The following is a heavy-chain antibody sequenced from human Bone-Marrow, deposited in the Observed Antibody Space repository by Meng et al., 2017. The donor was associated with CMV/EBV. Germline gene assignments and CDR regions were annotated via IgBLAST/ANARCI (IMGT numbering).Heavy chain of an antibody. V-gene: IGHV3-7*01. D-gene: IGHD3-10*01. CDR1: GFTLTDYW. CDR2: MNPHGSER. J-gene: IGHJ5*01. Sequence: GGSLRLSCEVSGFTLTDYWMDWVRQAPGKGLEWVANMNPHGSERNNVDSVKGRFIISRDSAKNSLYLQLNSLRVEDTAVYYCSRENSGLDSWGQGTLVTVSS. CDR3: SRENSGLDS.